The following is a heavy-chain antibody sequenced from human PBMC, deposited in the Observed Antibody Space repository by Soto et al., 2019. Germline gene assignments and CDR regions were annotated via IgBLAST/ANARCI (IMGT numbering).Heavy chain of an antibody. J-gene: IGHJ4*02. CDR3: ARRIFHDILSPTYYFYN. V-gene: IGHV5-51*01. D-gene: IGHD3-3*02. CDR2: VNPRYSDT. Sequence: EXLKISCKPSGYXFTTHLIGWVRHLPGKGLEWIGIVNPRYSDTIYSPSFECHVTISADRSISTTYFQWSSLNSSDTAMYYFARRIFHDILSPTYYFYNWGQGALVPVS. CDR1: GYXFTTHL.